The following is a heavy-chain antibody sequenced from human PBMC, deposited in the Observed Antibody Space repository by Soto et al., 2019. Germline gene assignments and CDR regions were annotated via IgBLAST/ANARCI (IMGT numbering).Heavy chain of an antibody. J-gene: IGHJ6*04. D-gene: IGHD3-10*01. CDR2: IWYDGSNK. CDR3: ARDVIWEGYYGSGSLDV. V-gene: IGHV3-33*01. Sequence: QVHLVESGGGVVQPGRSLRLSCAASGFSFSSYGMHWVRQAPGKGLEWVAVIWYDGSNKYYADSVKGRFTISRDNSKNTLYLQMNSLRAEDTAVYYCARDVIWEGYYGSGSLDVWGKGTTVTVSS. CDR1: GFSFSSYG.